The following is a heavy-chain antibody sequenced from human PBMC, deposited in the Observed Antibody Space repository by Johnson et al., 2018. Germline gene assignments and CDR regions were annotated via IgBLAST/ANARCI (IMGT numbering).Heavy chain of an antibody. D-gene: IGHD5/OR15-5a*01. J-gene: IGHJ6*03. CDR3: AKDSVVADPYYYYMDV. CDR1: GFTFSNYA. Sequence: QVQLVQSGGGVVQPGRSLRLSCAASGFTFSNYAMNWVRQTQGKGLEWVAIISYDGDNKYYADSVKGRFTLSRDSSKKTVYLEMNSLRLEDTAVYYCAKDSVVADPYYYYMDVWGKGTTVIVSS. CDR2: ISYDGDNK. V-gene: IGHV3-30-3*01.